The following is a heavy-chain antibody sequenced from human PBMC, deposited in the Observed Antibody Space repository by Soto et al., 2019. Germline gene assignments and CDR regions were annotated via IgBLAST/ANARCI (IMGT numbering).Heavy chain of an antibody. CDR3: ARAPVGLDTISYFDY. CDR2: IYNGGST. D-gene: IGHD3-3*01. CDR1: GDAVNIFGFH. V-gene: IGHV4-30-4*02. Sequence: SDSLSLTCTVSGDAVNIFGFHFSCLRRPPWKGLEWIGYIYNGGSTYYRPSLESRMHMSLDATRNHYSLRLTSVTAADTAVYFCARAPVGLDTISYFDYWGQGKLVTVS. J-gene: IGHJ4*02.